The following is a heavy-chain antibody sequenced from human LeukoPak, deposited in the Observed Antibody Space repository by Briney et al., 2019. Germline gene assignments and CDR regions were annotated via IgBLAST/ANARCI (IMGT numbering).Heavy chain of an antibody. V-gene: IGHV3-20*04. CDR1: GFTFDDYG. D-gene: IGHD2-15*01. CDR3: ARDRGGAESHGFDAFDL. Sequence: AGGSLRLSCAASGFTFDDYGMSWVRQAPGKGLEWVSGINWNGGSTGYADSVKGRFTISRDNAKNSLYLQMNSLRVDDTAVYYCARDRGGAESHGFDAFDLWGQGTIVTVSS. J-gene: IGHJ3*01. CDR2: INWNGGST.